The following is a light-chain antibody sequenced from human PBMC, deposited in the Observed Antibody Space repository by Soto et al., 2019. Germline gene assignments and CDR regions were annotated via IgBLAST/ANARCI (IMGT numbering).Light chain of an antibody. V-gene: IGKV2-24*01. CDR3: MQATPCRPYT. Sequence: DIVLTQTPLSSPVTLGQPASISCTSSQSLVHSDGNTYLSWLQQRPGQPPRLLIYKVSNRFSGAPLRXXGSGAGTYFTLKISRVEAEDVGIYYCMQATPCRPYTFGQGTKLEIK. CDR1: QSLVHSDGNTY. CDR2: KVS. J-gene: IGKJ2*01.